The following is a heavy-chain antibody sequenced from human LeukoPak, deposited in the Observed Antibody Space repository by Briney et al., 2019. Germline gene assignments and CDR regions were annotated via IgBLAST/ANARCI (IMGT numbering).Heavy chain of an antibody. CDR3: AKDIDSSGYYRGGFDY. Sequence: PGGSLRLSCGASGFTFDDYAMHWVRQAPGKGLEWVSGISWNSATTGYADSVRGRFTISRDNAKNSLYLQMNSLRAEDMALYYCAKDIDSSGYYRGGFDYWGQGTLVTVSS. V-gene: IGHV3-9*03. CDR2: ISWNSATT. CDR1: GFTFDDYA. D-gene: IGHD3-22*01. J-gene: IGHJ4*02.